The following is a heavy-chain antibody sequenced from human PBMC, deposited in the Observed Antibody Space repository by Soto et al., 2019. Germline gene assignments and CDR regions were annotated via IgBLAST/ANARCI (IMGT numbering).Heavy chain of an antibody. V-gene: IGHV1-2*02. J-gene: IGHJ3*02. D-gene: IGHD3-16*01. CDR1: GYTFTGYY. CDR2: MNPNGGDT. CDR3: ARWRGEAFDI. Sequence: ASVKVSCKASGYTFTGYYLNWMRQAPGQGLEWMGWMNPNGGDTNYNQNFQGRVTLTRDTSVSTAYMEVSWLTSDDTAVYYCARWRGEAFDIWGQGTVVTVSS.